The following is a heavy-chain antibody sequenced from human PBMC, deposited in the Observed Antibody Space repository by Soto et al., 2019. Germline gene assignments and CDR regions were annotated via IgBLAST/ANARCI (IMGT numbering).Heavy chain of an antibody. J-gene: IGHJ4*02. CDR2: IWSDGGQK. Sequence: QVQLVESGGGVVQPGRSLRLSCAASGFTFSYYGMHWVRQAPGKGLEWVAVIWSDGGQKYYADSVKGRFTISRDNSNNMGYLEMNSLRVEDTAVYYCARWGIGYVGGSDHWGQGTLVTVSS. CDR1: GFTFSYYG. CDR3: ARWGIGYVGGSDH. D-gene: IGHD6-13*01. V-gene: IGHV3-33*01.